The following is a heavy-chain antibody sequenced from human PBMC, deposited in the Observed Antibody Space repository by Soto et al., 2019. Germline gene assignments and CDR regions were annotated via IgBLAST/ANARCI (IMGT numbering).Heavy chain of an antibody. Sequence: GESLKISCRASDTTHWIGWVRQKPGKGLEWMGIIYPGDSDTKYSPSFQGQVTISVDKSISTAYLHWSSLKASDTATYYCARLVNYYFGMDVWGLGTTVTVSS. CDR2: IYPGDSDT. V-gene: IGHV5-51*01. CDR1: DTTHW. J-gene: IGHJ6*02. CDR3: ARLVNYYFGMDV.